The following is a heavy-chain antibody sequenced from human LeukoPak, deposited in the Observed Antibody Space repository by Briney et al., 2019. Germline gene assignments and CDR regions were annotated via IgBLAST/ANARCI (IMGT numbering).Heavy chain of an antibody. CDR1: GYTLTELS. D-gene: IGHD2-15*01. Sequence: ASVKVSCKISGYTLTELSIHWMRQATGQGLEWMGWMNPNSGNTGYAQKFQGRVTITRNTSISTAYMELSSLRSEDTAVYYCARGPRTHGDYWGQGTLVTVSS. V-gene: IGHV1-8*03. CDR2: MNPNSGNT. CDR3: ARGPRTHGDY. J-gene: IGHJ4*02.